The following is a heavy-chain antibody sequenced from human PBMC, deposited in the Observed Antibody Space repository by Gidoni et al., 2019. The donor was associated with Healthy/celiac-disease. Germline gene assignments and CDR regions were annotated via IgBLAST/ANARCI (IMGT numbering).Heavy chain of an antibody. Sequence: EVQLVQSGAEVKKPGESLKISCKGSGYSFTTHWLGWVRKMPGKGLERMGIISPGDSDTRYSPSVQGQVTISADKSISTAYLQWSSLKASDTAMYYCARHDCSGGSCYLIPPIIDYWGQGTLVTVSS. CDR1: GYSFTTHW. CDR3: ARHDCSGGSCYLIPPIIDY. J-gene: IGHJ4*02. CDR2: ISPGDSDT. V-gene: IGHV5-51*01. D-gene: IGHD2-15*01.